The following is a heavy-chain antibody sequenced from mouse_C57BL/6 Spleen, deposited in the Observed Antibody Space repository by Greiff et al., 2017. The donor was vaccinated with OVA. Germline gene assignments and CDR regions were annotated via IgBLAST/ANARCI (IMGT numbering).Heavy chain of an antibody. CDR1: GYTFTSYW. CDR3: AKGDGNYHYYAMDY. V-gene: IGHV1-69*01. J-gene: IGHJ4*01. D-gene: IGHD2-1*01. Sequence: QVQLKQSGAELVMPGASVKLSCKASGYTFTSYWMHWVKQRPGQGLEWIGEIDPSDSYTNYNQKFKGKSTLTVDKSSSTAYMQLSSLTSEDSAVYYCAKGDGNYHYYAMDYWGQGTSVTVSS. CDR2: IDPSDSYT.